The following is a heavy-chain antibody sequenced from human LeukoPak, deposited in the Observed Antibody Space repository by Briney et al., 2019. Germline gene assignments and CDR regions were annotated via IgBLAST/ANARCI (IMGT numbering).Heavy chain of an antibody. CDR3: ARDPYSGSYGNYYYYFMDV. D-gene: IGHD1-26*01. V-gene: IGHV3-23*01. CDR2: TVGSGPDT. CDR1: GFTFTNYA. J-gene: IGHJ6*03. Sequence: GGSLRLSCAASGFTFTNYAMSWVRQTPGKGLEWVSATVGSGPDTYHADSVKGRFTVSRDNSRNTLYLQMNSLRAEDTAVYYCARDPYSGSYGNYYYYFMDVWGKGTTVTISS.